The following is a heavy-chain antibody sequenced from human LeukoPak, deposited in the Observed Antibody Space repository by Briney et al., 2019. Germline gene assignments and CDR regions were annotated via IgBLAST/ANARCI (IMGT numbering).Heavy chain of an antibody. CDR2: ISYDGSNK. CDR3: AKGPDYGDYGLIDY. V-gene: IGHV3-30-3*01. Sequence: GGSLRLSCAASGFTFSSYAMHWVRQAPGKGLEWVAVISYDGSNKYYADSVKGRFTISRDNAKNSLYLQMNSLRAEDTALYYCAKGPDYGDYGLIDYWGQGTLVTVSS. J-gene: IGHJ4*02. CDR1: GFTFSSYA. D-gene: IGHD4-17*01.